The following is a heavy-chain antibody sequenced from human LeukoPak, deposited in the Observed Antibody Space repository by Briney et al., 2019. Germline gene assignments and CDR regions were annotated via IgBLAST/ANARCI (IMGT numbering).Heavy chain of an antibody. Sequence: SETLSLTCTVSGGSISSYYWSWIRQPPGKGLEWIGYIYYSGSTNYNPSLKSRVTISVDTSKNQFSLKLSSVTAADTAVYYCARALGSWPYYYMDVWGKGTTVTVSS. J-gene: IGHJ6*03. V-gene: IGHV4-59*01. CDR2: IYYSGST. CDR3: ARALGSWPYYYMDV. CDR1: GGSISSYY.